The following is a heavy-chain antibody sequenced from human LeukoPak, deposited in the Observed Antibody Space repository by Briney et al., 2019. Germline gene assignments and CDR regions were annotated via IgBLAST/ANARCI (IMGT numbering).Heavy chain of an antibody. D-gene: IGHD6-19*01. V-gene: IGHV4-38-2*02. CDR3: AREVAGSIDY. J-gene: IGHJ4*02. Sequence: SETLSLTCIVSGYSISTGYYWGWIRQPPGKGLEWIGNIHHSGSTYYNPSLKSRVTISVDTSKNQLSLKLSSVTAADTAVYYCAREVAGSIDYWGQGTLVTVSS. CDR2: IHHSGST. CDR1: GYSISTGYY.